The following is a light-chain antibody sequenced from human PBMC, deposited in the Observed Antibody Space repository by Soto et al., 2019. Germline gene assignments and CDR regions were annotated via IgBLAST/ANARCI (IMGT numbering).Light chain of an antibody. J-gene: IGLJ1*01. CDR3: QTWGTASYV. Sequence: QPVLTQSPSASASLGASVKLTCTLSSGHSNYAIAWHQQQAEKGPRYLMKISSDGSHTRGDGIPDRFSGSSSGAERYLTISSLQSEDEADYYCQTWGTASYVFGTGTKVTVL. CDR2: ISSDGSH. V-gene: IGLV4-69*01. CDR1: SGHSNYA.